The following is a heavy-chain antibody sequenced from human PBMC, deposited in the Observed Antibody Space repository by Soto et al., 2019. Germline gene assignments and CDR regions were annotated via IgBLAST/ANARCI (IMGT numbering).Heavy chain of an antibody. J-gene: IGHJ4*02. CDR3: TRDWKMTVSTWSFGGF. CDR2: IIPFHGVT. Sequence: QVQLVQSGAEVKKPGSSVKVSCKASGGTFSPYTINWVRQAPGQGLEWMGRIIPFHGVTNYAQKFQARVTITADKSTSTAYMELSGLRFEDTAMYYCTRDWKMTVSTWSFGGFWGRGTLVTVSS. D-gene: IGHD3-10*01. V-gene: IGHV1-69*08. CDR1: GGTFSPYT.